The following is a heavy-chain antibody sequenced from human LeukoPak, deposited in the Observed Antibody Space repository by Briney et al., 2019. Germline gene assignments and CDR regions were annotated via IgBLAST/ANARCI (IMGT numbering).Heavy chain of an antibody. CDR2: ISYDGSNK. J-gene: IGHJ4*02. CDR3: AKVPPPDYEEPNDY. D-gene: IGHD4-17*01. V-gene: IGHV3-30*18. CDR1: GFTFSSYG. Sequence: GGCLRLSCAASGFTFSSYGMHWVRQAPGKGLEWVAVISYDGSNKYYADSVKGRFTISRDNSKNTLYLQMNSLRAEDTAVYYCAKVPPPDYEEPNDYWGQGTLVTVSS.